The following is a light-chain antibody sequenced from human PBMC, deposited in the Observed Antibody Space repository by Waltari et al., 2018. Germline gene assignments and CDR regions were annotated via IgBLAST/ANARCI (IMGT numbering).Light chain of an antibody. Sequence: DIVMTQSPDSLAVSLGERATINCKSSQTFLCSPNNKNPLHWYPQKPRQPPKLLIYWASTRESGVPDRFTGSGSGTDFTLTISSLQAEDVADYYCQQYNDAPLTFGGGTKLEIK. CDR2: WAS. V-gene: IGKV4-1*01. J-gene: IGKJ4*01. CDR1: QTFLCSPNNKNP. CDR3: QQYNDAPLT.